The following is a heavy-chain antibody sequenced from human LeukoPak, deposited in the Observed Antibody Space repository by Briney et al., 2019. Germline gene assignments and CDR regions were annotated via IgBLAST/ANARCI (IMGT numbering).Heavy chain of an antibody. J-gene: IGHJ4*02. V-gene: IGHV4-4*07. CDR2: VYSSGST. CDR3: AREPVGAPRYFDY. Sequence: PSETLSLTCTVSGGSISNYYWSWIRQPAGKGLEWIGRVYSSGSTDYNGSLKSRVTISVDTSKNQISLKLTSVTAADTAVYYCAREPVGAPRYFDYWGQGTLVTVSS. D-gene: IGHD1-26*01. CDR1: GGSISNYY.